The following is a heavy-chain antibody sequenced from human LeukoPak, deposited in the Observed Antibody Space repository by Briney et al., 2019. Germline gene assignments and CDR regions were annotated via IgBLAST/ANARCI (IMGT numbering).Heavy chain of an antibody. V-gene: IGHV4-38-2*02. J-gene: IGHJ4*02. CDR3: ARSSGYMSY. CDR1: HYSISSNYY. CDR2: IYHSGST. Sequence: SETLSLTCTVSHYSISSNYYWGWIRQPPGKGLEWIGSIYHSGSTYYNPTLKSRVTISVDTSKNQFSLKLTSVTAADTAVYYCARSSGYMSYWGQGTLVTVSS. D-gene: IGHD3-22*01.